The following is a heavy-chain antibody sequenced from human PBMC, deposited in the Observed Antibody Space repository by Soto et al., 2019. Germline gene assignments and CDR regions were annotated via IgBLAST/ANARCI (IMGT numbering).Heavy chain of an antibody. Sequence: SETLSLTCTVSGGSISSGGYYWSWIRQPPGKGLEWIGYIYYSGSTNYNPSLKSRVTISVDTSKNQFSLKLSSVTAADTAVYYCAIVRTGTTFEGLVDEWGQGTLVTGSS. V-gene: IGHV4-61*08. J-gene: IGHJ4*02. CDR2: IYYSGST. D-gene: IGHD1-7*01. CDR1: GGSISSGGYY. CDR3: AIVRTGTTFEGLVDE.